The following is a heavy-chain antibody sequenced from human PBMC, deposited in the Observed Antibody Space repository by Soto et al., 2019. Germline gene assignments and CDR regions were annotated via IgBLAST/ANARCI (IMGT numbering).Heavy chain of an antibody. CDR1: GYSFTDYH. CDR2: INPKSGGT. CDR3: ARGDSTDCSNGVCSFFYNHDMDV. Sequence: ASVKVSCKASGYSFTDYHIHWVRQAPGQGLEWRGRINPKSGGTSTAQKFQGWVTMTTDTTISTASMELTRLTSDDTAIDYCARGDSTDCSNGVCSFFYNHDMDVCGQRTTVTISS. V-gene: IGHV1-2*04. D-gene: IGHD2-8*01. J-gene: IGHJ6*02.